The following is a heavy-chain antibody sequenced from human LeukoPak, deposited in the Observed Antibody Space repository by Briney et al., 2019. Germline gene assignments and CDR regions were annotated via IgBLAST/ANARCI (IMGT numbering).Heavy chain of an antibody. D-gene: IGHD5-24*01. CDR2: INTNTGNP. CDR1: GYTFTSYA. CDR3: ARGFEMATITY. Sequence: GASVKVSCKASGYTFTSYAMNWVRQVPGQGLEWMGWINTNTGNPTYAQGFTGRFVFSLHTSVSTAYLQISSLKAEDTAVYYCARGFEMATITYWGQGTLVTVSS. V-gene: IGHV7-4-1*02. J-gene: IGHJ4*02.